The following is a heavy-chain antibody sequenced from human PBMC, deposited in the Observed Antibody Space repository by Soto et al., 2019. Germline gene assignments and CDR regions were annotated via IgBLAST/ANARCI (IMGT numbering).Heavy chain of an antibody. V-gene: IGHV3-23*01. Sequence: GGSLRLSCAASGFTFSSYAMSWVRQAPGKGLEWVSAISGSGGSTYYADSVKGRFTISRDNSKNTLYLQMNSLRAEDTAVYYCAKDLVASPATHIVVVPAATFDYWGQGTLVTVSS. J-gene: IGHJ4*02. CDR1: GFTFSSYA. CDR3: AKDLVASPATHIVVVPAATFDY. CDR2: ISGSGGST. D-gene: IGHD2-2*01.